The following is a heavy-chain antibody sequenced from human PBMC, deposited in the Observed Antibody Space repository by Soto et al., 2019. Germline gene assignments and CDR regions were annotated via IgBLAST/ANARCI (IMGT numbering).Heavy chain of an antibody. CDR3: ATTVATPSTLYYYAMDV. Sequence: EVQLVESGGGLVQPGGSLRLSCAASGFTFYSYSMNWVRQAPGKGLEWLSYIGSTSSTIYYADPVKGRFTISRDNAKNSLYLQMNSLRDEDTAVYYCATTVATPSTLYYYAMDVWGQGTTVTVSS. J-gene: IGHJ6*02. D-gene: IGHD5-12*01. CDR2: IGSTSSTI. CDR1: GFTFYSYS. V-gene: IGHV3-48*02.